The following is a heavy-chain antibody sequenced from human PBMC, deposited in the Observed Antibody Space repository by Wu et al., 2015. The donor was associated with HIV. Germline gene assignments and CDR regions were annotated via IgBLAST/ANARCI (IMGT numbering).Heavy chain of an antibody. CDR2: ISAYNGNT. CDR1: GYTFNIYG. CDR3: ARDFDPGSSLAFEY. J-gene: IGHJ4*02. Sequence: QVQLVQSGAEVKKPGASVKVSCKASGYTFNIYGISWVRQAPGQGLEWMGWISAYNGNTDYAQRLQGRITMSIDTSASTAYMELRSLRSDDTAVYYCARDFDPGSSLAFEYWGQGTLVTVSS. D-gene: IGHD1-26*01. V-gene: IGHV1-18*01.